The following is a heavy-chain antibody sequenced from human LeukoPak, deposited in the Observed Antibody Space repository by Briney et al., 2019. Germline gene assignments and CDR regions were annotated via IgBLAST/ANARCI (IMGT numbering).Heavy chain of an antibody. J-gene: IGHJ6*02. CDR2: ISGSGGST. V-gene: IGHV3-23*01. Sequence: GGSLRLSCAASGFTFSSYAMNWVRQAPGKGLEWVSAISGSGGSTYYADSVKGRFTISRDNAKNSLYLQMNSLRAEDTAVYYCARDTASGVVTATDRGYYYYGMDVWGQGTTVTVSS. D-gene: IGHD2-21*02. CDR1: GFTFSSYA. CDR3: ARDTASGVVTATDRGYYYYGMDV.